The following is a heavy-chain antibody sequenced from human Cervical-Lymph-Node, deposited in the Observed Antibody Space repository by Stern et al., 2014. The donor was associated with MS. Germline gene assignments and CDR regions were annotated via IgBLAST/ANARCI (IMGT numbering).Heavy chain of an antibody. Sequence: QVQLQESGPGLVKPLETLSLTCTVSCGSISTFYWNWIRQPPGKGLAWIGQLNYKGRTNYNAALKSRVTISVDASKNQFSLKLSSVTAADTAVYYCGRRDYYDSSGYYDDAFDIWGQGTMVTVSS. J-gene: IGHJ3*02. CDR2: LNYKGRT. V-gene: IGHV4-59*01. D-gene: IGHD3-22*01. CDR3: GRRDYYDSSGYYDDAFDI. CDR1: CGSISTFY.